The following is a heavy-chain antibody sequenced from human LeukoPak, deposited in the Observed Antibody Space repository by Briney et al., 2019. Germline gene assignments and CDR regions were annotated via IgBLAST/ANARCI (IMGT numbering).Heavy chain of an antibody. Sequence: GASVKVSCKPSGYTFTGYFLHWVRQAPGQGLEWMGWINPNTGGTNYAQRFQGRVSMTRDTSISTAYMELNRLRSDDTAVYYCARGRDSDSWYFDWFDPWGHGTLVTVSS. CDR1: GYTFTGYF. J-gene: IGHJ5*02. CDR2: INPNTGGT. V-gene: IGHV1-2*02. CDR3: ARGRDSDSWYFDWFDP. D-gene: IGHD6-13*01.